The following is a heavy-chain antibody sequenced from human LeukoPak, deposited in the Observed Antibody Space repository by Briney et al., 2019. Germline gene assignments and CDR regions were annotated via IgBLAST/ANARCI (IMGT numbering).Heavy chain of an antibody. CDR1: GFTFDDYA. J-gene: IGHJ4*02. D-gene: IGHD3-22*01. CDR3: AKQAQGGYNRYFDY. V-gene: IGHV3-9*01. CDR2: ISWNSGSI. Sequence: GGSLRLSCAASGFTFDDYAMHWVRHARGKGMEWVSGISWNSGSIVYADSVKGRFTISRDNAKNSLYLQMNSLRAEDTALYYCAKQAQGGYNRYFDYWGRGTLVTVSS.